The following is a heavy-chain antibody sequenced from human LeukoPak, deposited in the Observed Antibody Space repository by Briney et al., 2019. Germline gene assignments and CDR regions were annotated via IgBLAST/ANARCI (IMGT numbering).Heavy chain of an antibody. CDR3: ATYDSSGYFDAFDI. V-gene: IGHV3-7*01. Sequence: GGSLRLSCAASGFTFDDYGMSWVRQAPGKGLEWVANIKQDGSEKYYVDSVKGRFTISRDNAKNSLYLQMNSLRAEDTAVYYCATYDSSGYFDAFDIWGQGTMVTVSS. CDR2: IKQDGSEK. D-gene: IGHD3-22*01. J-gene: IGHJ3*02. CDR1: GFTFDDYG.